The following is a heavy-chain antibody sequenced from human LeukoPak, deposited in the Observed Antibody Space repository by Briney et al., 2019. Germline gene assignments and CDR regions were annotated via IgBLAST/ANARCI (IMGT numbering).Heavy chain of an antibody. J-gene: IGHJ4*02. CDR2: ISYDGSNK. D-gene: IGHD2-2*01. CDR3: AKGEVSAAMLSPFDY. CDR1: GFTFSSYG. Sequence: GRSLRLSCAASGFTFSSYGMHWVRQAPGKGLEWVAVISYDGSNKYYADSVKGRFTISRDNSKNTLYLQMNSLRAEDTAVYYCAKGEVSAAMLSPFDYWGQGTLVTVSS. V-gene: IGHV3-30*18.